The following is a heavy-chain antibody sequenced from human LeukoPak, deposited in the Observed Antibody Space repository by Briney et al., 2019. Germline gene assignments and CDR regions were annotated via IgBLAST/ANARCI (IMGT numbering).Heavy chain of an antibody. J-gene: IGHJ4*02. CDR3: ARGPAANNGNYYAGDY. Sequence: GGSLRLSCAASGFTFSNYWMHWVRQTPGKGLVWVSRINNDGSTTSYADSVKGRFTISRDNAKNTLYLQMNSLKSEDSAAYYCARGPAANNGNYYAGDYWGQGTLVTVSS. CDR1: GFTFSNYW. D-gene: IGHD1-26*01. CDR2: INNDGSTT. V-gene: IGHV3-74*01.